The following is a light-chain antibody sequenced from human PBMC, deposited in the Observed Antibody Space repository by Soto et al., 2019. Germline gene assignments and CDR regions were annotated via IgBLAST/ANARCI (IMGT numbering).Light chain of an antibody. J-gene: IGKJ2*01. CDR1: QSVSSY. CDR2: DSS. V-gene: IGKV3-11*01. CDR3: PQRRHGPRT. Sequence: EIVLTQSPATLSLSPGERATLSCRASQSVSSYLAWYQQKPGQAPRLLIYDSSNRATGIPARFSGSGSGTDFTLTISSLEPEDFAVYYSPQRRHGPRTFGQGTTLEIK.